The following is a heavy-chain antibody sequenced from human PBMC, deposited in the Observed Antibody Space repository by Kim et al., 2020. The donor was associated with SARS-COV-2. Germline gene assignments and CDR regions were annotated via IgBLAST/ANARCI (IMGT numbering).Heavy chain of an antibody. CDR1: GGSISSYY. CDR3: ARARVVGYGCFPFFYY. V-gene: IGHV4-4*07. J-gene: IGHJ6*01. CDR2: LYSSGRT. Sequence: SENLSLTCTVSGGSISSYYWSWIRQPAGKGLEWIGRLYSSGRTNYNPSLKSRVTISVDTSKNQFSLNLGSVTAPDPALSYCARARVVGYGCFPFFYY. D-gene: IGHD2-8*02.